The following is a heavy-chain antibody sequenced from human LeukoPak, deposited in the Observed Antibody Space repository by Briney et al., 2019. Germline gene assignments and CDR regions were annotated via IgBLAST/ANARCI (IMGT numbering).Heavy chain of an antibody. Sequence: PGGSLRLSCAASGFNFRSCEMNWVRQAPGKGLEWVSYISSSGSTIYYADSVKGRFTISRDNAKNSLYLQMNSLRAEDTAVYYCARDHSTVTTWVDYWGQGTLVTVSS. V-gene: IGHV3-48*03. J-gene: IGHJ4*02. D-gene: IGHD4-17*01. CDR1: GFNFRSCE. CDR3: ARDHSTVTTWVDY. CDR2: ISSSGSTI.